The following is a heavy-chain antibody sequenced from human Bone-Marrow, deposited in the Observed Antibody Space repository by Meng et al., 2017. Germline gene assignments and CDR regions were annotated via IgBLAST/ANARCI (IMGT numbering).Heavy chain of an antibody. V-gene: IGHV3-30*04. J-gene: IGHJ3*02. CDR2: ISYDGSNK. D-gene: IGHD3-22*01. CDR1: GFTFSSYA. Sequence: GRSLRLSCAASGFTFSSYAMHWVRQAPGKGLEWVAVISYDGSNKYYADSVKGRFTISRDNSKNTLYLQMNSLRAEDTAVYYCAREGVYYDSSGYYPMNAFDIWGQGTMVTVSS. CDR3: AREGVYYDSSGYYPMNAFDI.